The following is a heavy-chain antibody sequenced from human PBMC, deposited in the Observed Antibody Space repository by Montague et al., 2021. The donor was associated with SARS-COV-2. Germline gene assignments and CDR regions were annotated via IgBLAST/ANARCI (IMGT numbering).Heavy chain of an antibody. J-gene: IGHJ3*02. CDR2: IYYSGST. D-gene: IGHD5-12*01. V-gene: IGHV4-39*02. CDR3: ARDRYSGYVLDAFDI. Sequence: SETLSLTCTVSGGSISSSSYYWGWIRQPPGKGLEWIGSIYYSGSTYYNPSLKSRVTISVDTSKNQFSLKLSSVTAADTAVYYCARDRYSGYVLDAFDIWGQGTMVTVSS. CDR1: GGSISSSSYY.